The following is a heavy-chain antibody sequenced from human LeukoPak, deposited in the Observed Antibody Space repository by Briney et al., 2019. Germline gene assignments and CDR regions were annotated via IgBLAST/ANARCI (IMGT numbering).Heavy chain of an antibody. J-gene: IGHJ2*01. CDR3: ARVGDHFHWNLDL. CDR2: IYSGATT. V-gene: IGHV3-53*01. CDR1: GFTVSTKY. D-gene: IGHD3-3*02. Sequence: GGSLRLSCAASGFTVSTKYMNWVRQAPGKGLEWVSIIYSGATTYYADSVKGRFTISRDTSKNTLSLQMNSLRAEDTAVYFCARVGDHFHWNLDLWGRGTLVSVFS.